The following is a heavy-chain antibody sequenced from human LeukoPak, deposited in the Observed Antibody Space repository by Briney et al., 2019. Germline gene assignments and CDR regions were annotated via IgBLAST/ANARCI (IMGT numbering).Heavy chain of an antibody. CDR2: ISSSSSYI. V-gene: IGHV3-21*01. D-gene: IGHD3-3*01. J-gene: IGHJ4*02. CDR1: GFTFYDYA. CDR3: ARIAPYYDFWSGYPERPFDY. Sequence: GGSLRLSCAASGFTFYDYAMHWVRQAPGKGLEWVSSISSSSSYIYYADSVKGRFTISRDNAKNSLYLQMNSLRAEDTAVYYCARIAPYYDFWSGYPERPFDYWGQGTLVTVSS.